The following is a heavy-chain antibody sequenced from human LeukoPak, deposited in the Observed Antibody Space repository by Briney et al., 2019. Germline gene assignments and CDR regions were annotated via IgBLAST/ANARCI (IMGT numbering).Heavy chain of an antibody. Sequence: ASVKVSCKASGGTFSSYAISWVRQAPGQGLEWMGRIIPILGIANYAQKFQGRVTITADKSTSTAYMELSSLRSEDTAVYYCARTQAYYSYGMDVWGQGTTVPSP. CDR1: GGTFSSYA. CDR2: IIPILGIA. J-gene: IGHJ6*02. V-gene: IGHV1-69*04. CDR3: ARTQAYYSYGMDV.